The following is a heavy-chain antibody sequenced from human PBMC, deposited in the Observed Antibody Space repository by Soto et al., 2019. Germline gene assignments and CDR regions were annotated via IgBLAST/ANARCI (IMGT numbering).Heavy chain of an antibody. CDR1: GGTFSSYA. J-gene: IGHJ3*02. Sequence: ASVKVSCKASGGTFSSYAISWVRQAPGQGLEWMGGIIPICGTANYAQKFQGRVTITADESTSTAYMELRSLRSEDTAVYYCAREHGVAVAGTSGAFDIWGQGTMVTVS. D-gene: IGHD6-19*01. CDR3: AREHGVAVAGTSGAFDI. CDR2: IIPICGTA. V-gene: IGHV1-69*13.